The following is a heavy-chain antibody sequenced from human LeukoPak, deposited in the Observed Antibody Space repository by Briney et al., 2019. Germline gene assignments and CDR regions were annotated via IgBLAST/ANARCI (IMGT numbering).Heavy chain of an antibody. Sequence: GGSLRLSCAASGFTFDDYAMHWVRQAKGKGLEWVSLIRGDGGTTYYAESEKGGIIICRDNSKKSMYLKKNSLRTEDTALYYCAKDSSGYYTRWFYHYYVDVWGKGTTVTVSS. CDR1: GFTFDDYA. V-gene: IGHV3-43*02. CDR3: AKDSSGYYTRWFYHYYVDV. J-gene: IGHJ6*03. D-gene: IGHD3-22*01. CDR2: IRGDGGTT.